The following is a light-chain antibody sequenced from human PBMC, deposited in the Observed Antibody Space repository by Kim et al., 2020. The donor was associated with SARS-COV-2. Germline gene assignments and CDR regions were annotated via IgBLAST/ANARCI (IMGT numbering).Light chain of an antibody. V-gene: IGLV3-1*01. CDR1: ELGDKY. Sequence: SYELTQPPSVSVSPGQTASITCSGDELGDKYTCWYQQKPGQSPVLVIYQDDKRPSGIPERFSGSNSGNADTLTISGTQAMDEADYYCQAWDSSTVVFGTGTKFNVL. J-gene: IGLJ1*01. CDR2: QDD. CDR3: QAWDSSTVV.